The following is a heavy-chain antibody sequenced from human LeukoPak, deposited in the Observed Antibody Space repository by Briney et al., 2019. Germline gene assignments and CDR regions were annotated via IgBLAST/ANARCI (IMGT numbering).Heavy chain of an antibody. CDR3: ASGRYIYDSTGYYSY. D-gene: IGHD3-22*01. CDR2: IYCSGST. CDR1: GGSMSSYY. J-gene: IGHJ4*02. V-gene: IGHV4-59*01. Sequence: PSETLSLTCTVSGGSMSSYYWSWIRQPPGKGLEWIGYIYCSGSTNYNPSLKSRVTISVDTSKSQFSLKLSSVTAADTAVYYCASGRYIYDSTGYYSYWGQGTLVTVSS.